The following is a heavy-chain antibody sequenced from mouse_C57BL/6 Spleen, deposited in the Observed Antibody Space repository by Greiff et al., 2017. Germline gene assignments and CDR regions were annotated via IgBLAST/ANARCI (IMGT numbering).Heavy chain of an antibody. Sequence: EVQLQQSGPGLVKPSQSLSLTCSVTGYSITSGYFWNWIRQFPGNKLEWMGYISYDGSNNYNPSLKNRISITRDTSKNQFFLKLNSVTTEDTATYYCARELITTVVGAMDYWGQGTSVTVSS. V-gene: IGHV3-6*01. J-gene: IGHJ4*01. CDR2: ISYDGSN. CDR3: ARELITTVVGAMDY. D-gene: IGHD1-1*01. CDR1: GYSITSGYF.